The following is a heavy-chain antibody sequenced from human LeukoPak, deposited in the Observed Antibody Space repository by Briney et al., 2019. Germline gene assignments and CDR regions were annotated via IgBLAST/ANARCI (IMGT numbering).Heavy chain of an antibody. CDR1: GFTFSTSA. CDR3: VGVRWFGGSNWFDP. D-gene: IGHD3-10*01. CDR2: ISSNGGST. J-gene: IGHJ5*02. Sequence: GGSLRLSCSASGFTFSTSAMHWVRQAPGKGLEYVSAISSNGGSTYYADPVKGRFTISRDNSKNTLHLQMSSLRAEDTAVYYCVGVRWFGGSNWFDPWGQGTLVTVSS. V-gene: IGHV3-64D*09.